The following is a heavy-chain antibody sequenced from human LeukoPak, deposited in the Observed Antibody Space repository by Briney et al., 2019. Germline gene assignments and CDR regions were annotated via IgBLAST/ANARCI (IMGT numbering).Heavy chain of an antibody. CDR1: GGSMSSGSYY. CDR2: IYYNGIT. V-gene: IGHV4-31*03. D-gene: IGHD3-22*01. CDR3: ARGDSGGYYNFDY. J-gene: IGHJ4*02. Sequence: PSQTLSLTCTVSGGSMSSGSYYWSWIRQHLGKGLEWITYIYYNGITYYNPSLKSRVTISVDTSKNQFSLRLSSVTAADTAIYYCARGDSGGYYNFDYWGQGTLVTISS.